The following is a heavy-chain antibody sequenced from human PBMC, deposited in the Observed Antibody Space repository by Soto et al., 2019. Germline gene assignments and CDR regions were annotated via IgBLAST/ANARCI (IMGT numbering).Heavy chain of an antibody. D-gene: IGHD2-21*02. CDR2: ITGNAANT. J-gene: IGHJ4*02. V-gene: IGHV3-23*01. CDR1: RFTFGGYA. CDR3: AKAARDCGGDCYSSYFDS. Sequence: LRLSCSASRFTFGGYAMSWVRQAPGKGLEWVSGITGNAANTVYADSVKGRFTISRDNSKNALYLQLNSPRAEDTAVYFCAKAARDCGGDCYSSYFDSWGQGALVTVSS.